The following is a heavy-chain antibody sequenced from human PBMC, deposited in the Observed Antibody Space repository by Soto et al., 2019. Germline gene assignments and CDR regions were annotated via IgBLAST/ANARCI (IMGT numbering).Heavy chain of an antibody. CDR2: INDSGSA. J-gene: IGHJ4*02. D-gene: IGHD2-2*02. CDR1: GGSFSGYY. Sequence: PSETLSLTCAVSGGSFSGYYYSWIRQAPGKGLEWIAEINDSGSAGYNPSLEGRVSVSVDTSRNQFSLNLSSVTAADTAVYYCAKIGSAYCTTVRCYSWGPGTLVTVSS. CDR3: AKIGSAYCTTVRCYS. V-gene: IGHV4-34*01.